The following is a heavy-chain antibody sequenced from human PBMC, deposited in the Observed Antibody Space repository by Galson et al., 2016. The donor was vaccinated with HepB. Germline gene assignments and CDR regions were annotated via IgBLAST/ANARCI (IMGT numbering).Heavy chain of an antibody. Sequence: SLRLSCAAAGFTFRDYYMSWIRQAPGKGLEWVSYISSSANNIKYADSVEGRFTVSRDNADKSMYLQMDNLRADDTAVYYCARQGSGSYRFYYWGQGTLVTVSS. J-gene: IGHJ4*02. V-gene: IGHV3-11*01. CDR2: ISSSANNI. CDR1: GFTFRDYY. D-gene: IGHD1-26*01. CDR3: ARQGSGSYRFYY.